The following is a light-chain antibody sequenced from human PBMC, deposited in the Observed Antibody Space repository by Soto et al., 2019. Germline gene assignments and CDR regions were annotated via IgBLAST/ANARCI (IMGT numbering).Light chain of an antibody. CDR2: AAS. J-gene: IGKJ5*01. Sequence: DIQVTQSPSSLSASVGDRVTITCRASQSIHNYLNWYQQKPGKAPKLLIYAASTLQRGVPSRFSGSDSGTHFTLTISSLQPEDFATYYCQQSYSTTITFGQGTRLEIK. V-gene: IGKV1-39*01. CDR1: QSIHNY. CDR3: QQSYSTTIT.